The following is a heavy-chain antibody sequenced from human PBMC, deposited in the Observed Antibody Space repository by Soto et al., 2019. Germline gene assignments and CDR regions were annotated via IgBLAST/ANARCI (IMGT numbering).Heavy chain of an antibody. D-gene: IGHD3-3*01. Sequence: GASVKVCCKASGDTFTSYAMHWVRQAPGQRLEWMGWINAGNGNTKYSQKFQGRVTITRDTSASTAYMELSSLRSEDTAVYYCARTVFWSGYDYWGQGTLVTVSS. CDR2: INAGNGNT. J-gene: IGHJ4*02. V-gene: IGHV1-3*01. CDR1: GDTFTSYA. CDR3: ARTVFWSGYDY.